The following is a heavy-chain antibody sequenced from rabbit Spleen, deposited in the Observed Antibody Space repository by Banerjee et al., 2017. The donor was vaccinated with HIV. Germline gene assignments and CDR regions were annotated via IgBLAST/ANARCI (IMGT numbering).Heavy chain of an antibody. D-gene: IGHD1-1*01. V-gene: IGHV1S40*01. CDR2: IDPVFGIT. CDR1: GFSFSNKAV. Sequence: QSLEESGGDLVKPEGSLKLSCTASGFSFSNKAVMCWVRQAPGKGLEWIGYIDPVFGITYFASWVNGRFTISRENTQNTVSLQMNSLTAADTATYFCARDLDGVIGWNFGWWGPGTLVTVS. CDR3: ARDLDGVIGWNFGW. J-gene: IGHJ4*01.